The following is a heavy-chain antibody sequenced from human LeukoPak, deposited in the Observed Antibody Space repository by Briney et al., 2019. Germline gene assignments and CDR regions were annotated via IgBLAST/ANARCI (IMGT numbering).Heavy chain of an antibody. J-gene: IGHJ4*02. CDR1: GFTFDDYA. Sequence: GRSLRLSCAASGFTFDDYAMHWVRQAPGKGLEWVSGISWNSGSIGYADSVKGRFTISRDNAKDSLYLQMNSLRAEDMALYYCAKDIAAATTYTFDYWGQGTLVTVSS. CDR2: ISWNSGSI. CDR3: AKDIAAATTYTFDY. V-gene: IGHV3-9*03. D-gene: IGHD6-13*01.